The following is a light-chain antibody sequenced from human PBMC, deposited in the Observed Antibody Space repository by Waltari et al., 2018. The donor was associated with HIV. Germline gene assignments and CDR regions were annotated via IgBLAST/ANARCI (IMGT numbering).Light chain of an antibody. Sequence: QSALTQPRSVSGSPGQSVTISCTGTSSDIGGYNYVSWYQQYPGKAPKLMIYDVSELPSGVPDRFSGSKSGNTASLTISWLQAEDETDYYCCSYAGSSWVFGGGTKLTVL. CDR3: CSYAGSSWV. V-gene: IGLV2-11*01. CDR2: DVS. CDR1: SSDIGGYNY. J-gene: IGLJ3*02.